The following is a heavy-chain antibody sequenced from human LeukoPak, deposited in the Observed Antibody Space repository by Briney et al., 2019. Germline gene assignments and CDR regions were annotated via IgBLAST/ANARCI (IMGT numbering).Heavy chain of an antibody. Sequence: SETLSLTCTVSGGSISDYYWTWIRQPPPKGLEWIGYIYYIGSTNYNPSFNIRVTISVDTSKKQFSLKMSSVTAADTAVYYCARLHDYGGKNFDLWGRGTLVTVSS. CDR1: GGSISDYY. J-gene: IGHJ2*01. CDR2: IYYIGST. V-gene: IGHV4-59*01. CDR3: ARLHDYGGKNFDL. D-gene: IGHD4-23*01.